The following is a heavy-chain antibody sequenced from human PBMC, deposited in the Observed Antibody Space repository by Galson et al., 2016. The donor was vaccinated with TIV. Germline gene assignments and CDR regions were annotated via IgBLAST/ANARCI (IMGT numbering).Heavy chain of an antibody. CDR2: IYPGDSDT. CDR3: ARGVVQATAIYGMDV. J-gene: IGHJ6*02. CDR1: GYKFTPYW. V-gene: IGHV5-51*01. D-gene: IGHD2-2*01. Sequence: QSGAEVTKPGESLKISCEGSGYKFTPYWIAWVRQMPGKGLEWMGAIYPGDSDTKYSPSSQGQVTISVDKSISTAYLQWSSLKASDTAIYYCARGVVQATAIYGMDVWGQGTTVTVSS.